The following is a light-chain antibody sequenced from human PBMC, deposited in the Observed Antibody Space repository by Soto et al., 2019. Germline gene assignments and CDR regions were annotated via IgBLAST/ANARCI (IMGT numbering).Light chain of an antibody. V-gene: IGKV1-5*03. J-gene: IGKJ1*01. Sequence: DIQMTQSPSTLSASVGDRVTITCRASQTIDSWLACYQQRPGKPPNLLIYKAYTLASGVPSRFSGSGSGTEFTLTINSLQPDDFATYYCQQYHIYSGTFGQGPKVDIK. CDR3: QQYHIYSGT. CDR2: KAY. CDR1: QTIDSW.